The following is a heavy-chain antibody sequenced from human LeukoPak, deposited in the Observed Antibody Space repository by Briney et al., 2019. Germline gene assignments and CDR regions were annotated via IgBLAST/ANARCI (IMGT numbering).Heavy chain of an antibody. J-gene: IGHJ4*02. CDR2: INHSGST. D-gene: IGHD1-26*01. CDR1: GGSFSGYY. V-gene: IGHV4-34*01. CDR3: ASGGPGRRLFDY. Sequence: PSETLSLTCAVYGGSFSGYYWSWIRQPPGKGLEWIGEINHSGSTNYNPSLKSRVTISVDTSKNQFSLKLSPVTAADTAVYYCASGGPGRRLFDYWGQGTLVTVSS.